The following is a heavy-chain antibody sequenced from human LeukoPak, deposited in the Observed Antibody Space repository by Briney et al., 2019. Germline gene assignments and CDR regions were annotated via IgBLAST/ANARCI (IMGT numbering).Heavy chain of an antibody. CDR2: ITRSSSPI. CDR3: TRDPHALDY. Sequence: GGSPRLSCAASGFTFSSYSMNWVRQAPGKGLEWVAYITRSSSPIYYADSVRGRFTISRDNVENSLHLQMNSLRAEDTATYYCTRDPHALDYWGQGTLVTVSS. V-gene: IGHV3-48*01. J-gene: IGHJ4*02. CDR1: GFTFSSYS.